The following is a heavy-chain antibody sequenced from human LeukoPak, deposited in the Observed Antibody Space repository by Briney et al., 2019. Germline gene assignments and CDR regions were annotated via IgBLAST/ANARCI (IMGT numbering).Heavy chain of an antibody. CDR2: SNPNKGGT. D-gene: IGHD3-9*01. CDR3: ARGGLRSFDWLVGFDY. Sequence: ASVKLTCKGSGYTFTGYYMHWVRQAQGQGLEWRGWSNPNKGGTNYAQKFQGRVTMTRHTSISTAYMELSRLRSDDTAVYYCARGGLRSFDWLVGFDYWGQGTLVTVSS. CDR1: GYTFTGYY. V-gene: IGHV1-2*02. J-gene: IGHJ4*02.